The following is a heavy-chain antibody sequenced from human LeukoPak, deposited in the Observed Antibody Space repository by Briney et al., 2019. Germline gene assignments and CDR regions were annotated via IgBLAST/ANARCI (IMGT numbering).Heavy chain of an antibody. J-gene: IGHJ1*01. CDR2: INPNSGGT. D-gene: IGHD6-13*01. CDR3: ARAQYSSSRRYFQH. CDR1: GYTFTCYY. V-gene: IGHV1-2*02. Sequence: ASVKVSCKASGYTFTCYYMHWVRQAPGQGLEWMGWINPNSGGTNYAQKFQGRVTMTRDTSISTAYMELSSLRSEDTAVYYCARAQYSSSRRYFQHWGQGTLVTVSS.